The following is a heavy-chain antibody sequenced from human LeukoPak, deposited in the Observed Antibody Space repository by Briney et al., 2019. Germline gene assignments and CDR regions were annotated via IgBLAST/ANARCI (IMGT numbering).Heavy chain of an antibody. J-gene: IGHJ6*04. V-gene: IGHV3-23*01. CDR3: AKDGALRYFDWLLEDYYYYYGMDV. D-gene: IGHD3-9*01. Sequence: GGSLRLSCAASGFTFSSYAMSWVRQAPGKGLEWVSAISGSGGSTYYADSVKGRFTISRDNSKNTLYLQMNSLRAEDTAVYYCAKDGALRYFDWLLEDYYYYYGMDVWGKGTTVTASS. CDR1: GFTFSSYA. CDR2: ISGSGGST.